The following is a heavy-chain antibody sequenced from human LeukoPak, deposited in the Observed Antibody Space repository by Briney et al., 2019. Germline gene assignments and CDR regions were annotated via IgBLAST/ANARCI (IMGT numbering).Heavy chain of an antibody. CDR2: MNPNSGNT. Sequence: ASVKVSCKASGYTFTSYDINWVRQATGQGLEWIGWMNPNSGNTGYAQEFQGRVTMTRNTPISTAYMELSSLRSEDTAVYYCARGEHYYDSSGTEPFDYWGQGTLVTVSS. CDR1: GYTFTSYD. CDR3: ARGEHYYDSSGTEPFDY. D-gene: IGHD3-22*01. V-gene: IGHV1-8*01. J-gene: IGHJ4*02.